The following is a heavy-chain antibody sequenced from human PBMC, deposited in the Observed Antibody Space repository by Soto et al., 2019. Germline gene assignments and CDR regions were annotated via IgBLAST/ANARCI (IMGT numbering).Heavy chain of an antibody. CDR3: ARLIGCSGGSCYDLAFDY. V-gene: IGHV4-59*08. Sequence: SETLSLTCTVSGGSISSYYWSWIRQPPGKGLEWIGYIYYSGSTNYNPSLKSRVTISVDTSKNQFSLKLSSVTAADTAVYYCARLIGCSGGSCYDLAFDYWGQGTLVTVSS. D-gene: IGHD2-15*01. CDR2: IYYSGST. J-gene: IGHJ4*02. CDR1: GGSISSYY.